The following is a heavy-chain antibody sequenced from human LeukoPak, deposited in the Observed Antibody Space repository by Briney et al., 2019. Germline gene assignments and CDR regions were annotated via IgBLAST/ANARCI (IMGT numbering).Heavy chain of an antibody. CDR1: GFTFSSYA. CDR3: AKDSAKKYDDY. D-gene: IGHD2/OR15-2a*01. V-gene: IGHV3-23*01. Sequence: GGSLRLSCAASGFTFSSYAMSWVRQAPGKGLEWVSGFSGSGGSTHYADSVKGRFIISRDNSKNTLYLQMNSLRAEDTAVYYCAKDSAKKYDDYWGQGTLVTVSS. CDR2: FSGSGGST. J-gene: IGHJ4*02.